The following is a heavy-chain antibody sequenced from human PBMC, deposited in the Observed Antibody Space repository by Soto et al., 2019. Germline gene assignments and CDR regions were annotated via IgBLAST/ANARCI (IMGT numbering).Heavy chain of an antibody. CDR3: AKRGRGAVAFDF. D-gene: IGHD6-19*01. Sequence: EVQLLESGGGLVQPGGSLRLSCAASGFAFSAYAMSWVRQAPGKGLEWVSGISDRGDSTYYADSVKGRFTISRDNSKNTLSLQMNSLRAEDTAIYYCAKRGRGAVAFDFWGQGTLVTASS. J-gene: IGHJ4*02. V-gene: IGHV3-23*01. CDR1: GFAFSAYA. CDR2: ISDRGDST.